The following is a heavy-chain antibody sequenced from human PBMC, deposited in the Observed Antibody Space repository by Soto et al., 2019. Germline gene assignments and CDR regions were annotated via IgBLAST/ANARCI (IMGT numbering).Heavy chain of an antibody. CDR1: GFTVTSHF. V-gene: IGHV3-53*01. CDR3: ARSGSYVNGFDY. J-gene: IGHJ4*02. CDR2: IYSRGAS. D-gene: IGHD1-26*01. Sequence: EVQLVESGGGLIQPGGSLRLSCAASGFTVTSHFMNWVRQAPGKGLAWVSVIYSRGASYYADSVKGRFTISRDNSKNMLYLQMNSLRAEDTAVYYCARSGSYVNGFDYWGQGTLVTVSS.